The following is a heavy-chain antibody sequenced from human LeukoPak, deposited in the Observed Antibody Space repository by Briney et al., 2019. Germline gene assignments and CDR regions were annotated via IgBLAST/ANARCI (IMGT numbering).Heavy chain of an antibody. D-gene: IGHD3-10*01. J-gene: IGHJ4*02. CDR3: ARDGAFRFGELLGY. CDR1: GYTFTSYG. V-gene: IGHV1-18*01. CDR2: ISAYNGNT. Sequence: ASVKVSCKASGYTFTSYGISWVRHAPGQGLEWMGWISAYNGNTNYAQKLQGRVTMTTDTSTSTAYMELRSLRSDDTAVYYCARDGAFRFGELLGYWGQGTLVTVSS.